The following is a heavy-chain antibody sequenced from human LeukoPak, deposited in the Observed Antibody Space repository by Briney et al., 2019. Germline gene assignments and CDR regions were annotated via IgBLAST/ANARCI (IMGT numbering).Heavy chain of an antibody. CDR2: IYYSGST. Sequence: SETLFLTCTVSGGSISSGGYYWSWIRQHPGKGLEWIGYIYYSGSTYYNPSLKSRVTISVDTSKNQFSLKLSSVTAADTAVYYCARAGELAYCGGDCSYFDYWGQGTLVTVSS. J-gene: IGHJ4*02. CDR1: GGSISSGGYY. D-gene: IGHD2-21*02. CDR3: ARAGELAYCGGDCSYFDY. V-gene: IGHV4-31*03.